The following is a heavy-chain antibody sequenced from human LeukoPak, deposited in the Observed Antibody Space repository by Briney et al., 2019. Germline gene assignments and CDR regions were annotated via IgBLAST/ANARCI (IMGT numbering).Heavy chain of an antibody. D-gene: IGHD4-17*01. V-gene: IGHV3-23*01. CDR1: GFTFSSYA. CDR3: AKCYGDPGRFDP. CDR2: ISGSGGST. J-gene: IGHJ5*02. Sequence: GGSLRLSCTASGFTFSSYAMSWVRQAPGKGLEWVSAISGSGGSTYYADSVKGRFTISRDNSKNTLYLQMNSLRAEDTAVYYCAKCYGDPGRFDPWGQGTLVTVSS.